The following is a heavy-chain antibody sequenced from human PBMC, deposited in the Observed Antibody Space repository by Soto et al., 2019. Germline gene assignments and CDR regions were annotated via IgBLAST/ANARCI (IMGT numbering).Heavy chain of an antibody. CDR2: IDPSDSYT. Sequence: PGESLKISCMGSGYSFTSYWISWVRQMPGKGLEWMGRIDPSDSYTNYSPSFQGHVTISADKSISTAYLQWSSLKASDTAMYYCARRPICSSTSCYRGYYYGMDVWGQGTTVTVSS. J-gene: IGHJ6*02. CDR3: ARRPICSSTSCYRGYYYGMDV. V-gene: IGHV5-10-1*01. CDR1: GYSFTSYW. D-gene: IGHD2-2*02.